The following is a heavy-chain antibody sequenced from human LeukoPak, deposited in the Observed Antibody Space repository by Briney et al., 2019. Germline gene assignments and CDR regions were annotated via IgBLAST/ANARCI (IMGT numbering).Heavy chain of an antibody. D-gene: IGHD4-17*01. Sequence: PGRSLRLSCVVSGLRFRNYGMHWVRQAPGKGLEWVAVIYYDGSNQYYADSVKGRFTISRDNSKNTMYLQMNSLRAEDTAVYYCAKRGGSTATTIDYWGQGTLVTVSP. J-gene: IGHJ4*02. V-gene: IGHV3-33*06. CDR1: GLRFRNYG. CDR2: IYYDGSNQ. CDR3: AKRGGSTATTIDY.